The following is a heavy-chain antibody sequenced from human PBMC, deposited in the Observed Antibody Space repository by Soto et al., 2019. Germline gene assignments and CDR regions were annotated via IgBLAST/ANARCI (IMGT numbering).Heavy chain of an antibody. D-gene: IGHD5-18*01. CDR3: ARDQGYSHY. V-gene: IGHV3-66*01. CDR1: GFTVSSNY. J-gene: IGHJ4*02. Sequence: EVQLVESGGGLVQPGRSLRLSCAASGFTVSSNYMSWVRQAPGKGLEWVSVMYSGGSTYYADSVKGRFTISRDNSKNTLYLQMNSLRGEDKAVYYCARDQGYSHYWGQGTLVTVSS. CDR2: MYSGGST.